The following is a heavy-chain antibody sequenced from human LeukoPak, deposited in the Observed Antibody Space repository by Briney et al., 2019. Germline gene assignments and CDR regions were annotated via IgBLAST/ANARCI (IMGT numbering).Heavy chain of an antibody. Sequence: GASVRVSCKASGYTFTGYYMHWVRQAPGQGLEWMGWINPNSGGTNYAQKFQGRVTMTRDTSISTAYMELSRLRSDDTAVYYCARERVRGYSYGLLDPWGQGTLVTVSS. CDR2: INPNSGGT. CDR3: ARERVRGYSYGLLDP. CDR1: GYTFTGYY. V-gene: IGHV1-2*02. D-gene: IGHD5-18*01. J-gene: IGHJ5*02.